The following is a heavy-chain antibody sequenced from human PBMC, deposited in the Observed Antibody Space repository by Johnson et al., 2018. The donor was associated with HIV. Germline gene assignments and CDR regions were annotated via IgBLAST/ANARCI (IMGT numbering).Heavy chain of an antibody. CDR1: GFTFNDYY. V-gene: IGHV3-11*04. Sequence: QEQLVESGGGLVQPGGSLRLSCAASGFTFNDYYMNWMRQAPGKGLEWVSHISSSGATTYYADSVKGRFTISRDNAKNSLYLQMNSLRAEDTAVYYCARDQGYPEPAFDIWGQGTMVTVSS. CDR2: ISSSGATT. D-gene: IGHD1-14*01. J-gene: IGHJ3*02. CDR3: ARDQGYPEPAFDI.